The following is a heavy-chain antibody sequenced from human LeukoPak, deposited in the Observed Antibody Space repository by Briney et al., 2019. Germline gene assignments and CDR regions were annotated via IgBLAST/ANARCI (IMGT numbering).Heavy chain of an antibody. Sequence: SETLSLTCTVSDGSIGSYYWSWIRQPPGKGLEWVGYIYYSGSTNYNPSLKSRVTISVDRSKNQFSLKLSSVTAADTAVYYCARAGRGYNYGFVPSEVDYYYYYMDVWGKGTTVTVSS. J-gene: IGHJ6*03. D-gene: IGHD5-18*01. CDR1: DGSIGSYY. CDR3: ARAGRGYNYGFVPSEVDYYYYYMDV. CDR2: IYYSGST. V-gene: IGHV4-59*01.